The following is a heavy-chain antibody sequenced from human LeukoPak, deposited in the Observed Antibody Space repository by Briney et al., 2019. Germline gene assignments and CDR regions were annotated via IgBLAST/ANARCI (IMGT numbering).Heavy chain of an antibody. CDR2: ISGSGGST. CDR1: GFTFSSYA. Sequence: GGSLRLSCAASGFTFSSYAMSWVRQAPGKGLEWVSAISGSGGSTYYADSVKGRFTISRDNSKNALYLQMNSLRAEDTAVYYCAKDFSGGFYDILTGYYNDHFDYWGQGTLVTVSS. J-gene: IGHJ4*02. D-gene: IGHD3-9*01. V-gene: IGHV3-23*01. CDR3: AKDFSGGFYDILTGYYNDHFDY.